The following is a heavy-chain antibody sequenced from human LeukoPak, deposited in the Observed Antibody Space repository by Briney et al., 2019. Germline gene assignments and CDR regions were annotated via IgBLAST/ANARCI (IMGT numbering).Heavy chain of an antibody. J-gene: IGHJ4*02. Sequence: PGGSLRLSCAASGFTFSSYEMNWVRQAPGKGLERVSYISTSGSPIDYGNSVKGRFTISRDNAKNSLYLQMNSLRAEDTALYYCARRGFYDTSGYLFDYWGQGTLVTVSS. V-gene: IGHV3-48*03. CDR1: GFTFSSYE. CDR2: ISTSGSPI. CDR3: ARRGFYDTSGYLFDY. D-gene: IGHD3-22*01.